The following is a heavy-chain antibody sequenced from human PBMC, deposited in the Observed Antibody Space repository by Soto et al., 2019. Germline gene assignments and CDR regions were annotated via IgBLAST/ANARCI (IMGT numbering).Heavy chain of an antibody. J-gene: IGHJ4*02. CDR2: VSGSGGYT. V-gene: IGHV3-23*01. Sequence: EVQLLESGGGLVQPGGSLRLSCAASGFTFSSYAMSWVRQAPGKGLEWVSAVSGSGGYTYYADCVKGRFTISRDNSKNTLYLQMNSLRAEDTAVYYCAKDSLRHCSSATCLVLEYWGQGTLVTVSS. D-gene: IGHD2-2*01. CDR3: AKDSLRHCSSATCLVLEY. CDR1: GFTFSSYA.